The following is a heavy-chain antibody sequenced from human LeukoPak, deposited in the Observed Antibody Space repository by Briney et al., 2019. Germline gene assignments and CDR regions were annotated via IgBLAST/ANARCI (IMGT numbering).Heavy chain of an antibody. J-gene: IGHJ5*02. Sequence: PSETLSLTCTVSGGSISTYYWSWIRQPPGKGLEWIGNIYYSGSTNYNPSLKSRVTISVDTSKNQFSLKLNSVAAADTAVYYCARSITIGYADWFDPWGQGTLVTLSS. CDR3: ARSITIGYADWFDP. CDR2: IYYSGST. CDR1: GGSISTYY. D-gene: IGHD3-10*01. V-gene: IGHV4-59*01.